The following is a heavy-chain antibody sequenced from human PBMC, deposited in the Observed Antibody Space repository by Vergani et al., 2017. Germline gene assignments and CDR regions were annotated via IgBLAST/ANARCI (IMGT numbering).Heavy chain of an antibody. CDR1: GGSISSGDFY. CDR2: IYYSGST. D-gene: IGHD3-10*01. Sequence: QVQLQESGPGLVKPSQTLSLTCTVSGGSISSGDFYWSWIRQPPGKGLEWIGYIYYSGSTYYNPSLKSRVTISVDTSKNQFSLKLSSVTAADTAVYYCARERGGYYGSGSYYHDAFDIWGQGTMVTVSS. CDR3: ARERGGYYGSGSYYHDAFDI. V-gene: IGHV4-30-4*08. J-gene: IGHJ3*02.